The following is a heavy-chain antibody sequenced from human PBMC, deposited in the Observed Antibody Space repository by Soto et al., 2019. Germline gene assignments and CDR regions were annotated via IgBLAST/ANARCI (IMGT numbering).Heavy chain of an antibody. V-gene: IGHV3-74*01. J-gene: IGHJ6*02. Sequence: EVQLVESGGGLVQPGGSLRLSCAASGFTFSSYWMHWVRQAPGKGLVWVSRINSDGSSTSYADSVKGRFTISRDNAKNTLYLQMNSLRAEDTAVYYCASGPGSRYYYYGMDVWGQGTTVTVSS. CDR1: GFTFSSYW. CDR2: INSDGSST. CDR3: ASGPGSRYYYYGMDV. D-gene: IGHD5-12*01.